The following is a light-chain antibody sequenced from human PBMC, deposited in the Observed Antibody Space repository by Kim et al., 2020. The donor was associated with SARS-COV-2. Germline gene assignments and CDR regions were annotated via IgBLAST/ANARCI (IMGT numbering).Light chain of an antibody. CDR3: QQSYTSPFS. V-gene: IGKV1-39*01. CDR1: QTIARY. J-gene: IGKJ4*02. CDR2: AAS. Sequence: DIQMTQSPSSLSASVGDRVTITCRASQTIARYLNWYQHKPGKAPKLLIYAASRLQSGVPSRFSGSGSGIDFTLTVSSLQPEDFATYYCQQSYTSPFSFGGGTKVDIK.